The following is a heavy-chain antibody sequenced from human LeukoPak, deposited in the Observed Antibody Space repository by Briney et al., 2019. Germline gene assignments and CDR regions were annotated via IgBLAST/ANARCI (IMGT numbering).Heavy chain of an antibody. CDR1: GYSISSGYY. CDR3: AREKVGYNYYYFDY. Sequence: KASETLSLTCTVSGYSISSGYYWGWIRQPPGKGLEWIGSIYHSGSTYYNPSLKSRVTISVDTSKNQFSLKLSSVTAADTAVYYCAREKVGYNYYYFDYWGQGTLVTVSS. V-gene: IGHV4-38-2*02. CDR2: IYHSGST. J-gene: IGHJ4*02. D-gene: IGHD5-24*01.